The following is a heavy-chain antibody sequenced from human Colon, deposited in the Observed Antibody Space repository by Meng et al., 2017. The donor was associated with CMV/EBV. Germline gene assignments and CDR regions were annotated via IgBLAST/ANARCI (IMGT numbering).Heavy chain of an antibody. CDR2: INNLGDT. CDR3: ARARAYSSSWYVNFDN. J-gene: IGHJ4*02. D-gene: IGHD6-19*01. Sequence: YIGTGDYYWSWSRQPPGKGLEWIGYINNLGDTYYNASLRRRLAISIDTSKNHFSLNLTSVTAADTAVYYCARARAYSSSWYVNFDNWGQGALVTVSS. CDR1: YIGTGDYY. V-gene: IGHV4-30-4*01.